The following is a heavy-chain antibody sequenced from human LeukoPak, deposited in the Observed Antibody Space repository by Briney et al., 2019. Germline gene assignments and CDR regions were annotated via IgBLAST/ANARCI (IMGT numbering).Heavy chain of an antibody. D-gene: IGHD6-13*01. Sequence: ASVKVSCKASGYTFTGYYMHWVRQAPGQGPEWMGWINPNSDGTNYAQKFQGRVTMTRDTSISTAYMELSRLRSDDTAVYYCAREGIAAAGFDYWGQGTLVTVSS. CDR2: INPNSDGT. J-gene: IGHJ4*02. CDR1: GYTFTGYY. V-gene: IGHV1-2*02. CDR3: AREGIAAAGFDY.